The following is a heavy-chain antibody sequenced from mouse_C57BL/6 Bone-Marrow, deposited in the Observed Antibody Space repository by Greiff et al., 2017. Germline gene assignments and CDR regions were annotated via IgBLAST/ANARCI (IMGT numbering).Heavy chain of an antibody. D-gene: IGHD1-1*01. Sequence: QVQLQQSGPELVKPGASVKISCKASGYTFTDYYINWVKQRPGQGLEWIGWIFPGSGSTYYNEKFKGKATLTVDKSSSTAYMLLSSLTSEDSAVYFCEREGFYYGREDYFDYWGQGTTLTVSS. CDR2: IFPGSGST. CDR3: EREGFYYGREDYFDY. V-gene: IGHV1-75*01. J-gene: IGHJ2*01. CDR1: GYTFTDYY.